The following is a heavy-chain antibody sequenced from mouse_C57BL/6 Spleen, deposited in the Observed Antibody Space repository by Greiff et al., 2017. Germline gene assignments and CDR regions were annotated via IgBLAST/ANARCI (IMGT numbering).Heavy chain of an antibody. CDR2: ISYSGST. Sequence: EVKVEESGPGMVKPSQSLSLTCTVTGYSITSGYDWHWIRHFPGNKLEWMGYISYSGSTNYNPSLKSRISITHDTSKNHFFLKLNSLTTEDTATYYCARGYYDYAWFAYWGQGTLVTVSA. D-gene: IGHD2-4*01. V-gene: IGHV3-1*01. J-gene: IGHJ3*01. CDR3: ARGYYDYAWFAY. CDR1: GYSITSGYD.